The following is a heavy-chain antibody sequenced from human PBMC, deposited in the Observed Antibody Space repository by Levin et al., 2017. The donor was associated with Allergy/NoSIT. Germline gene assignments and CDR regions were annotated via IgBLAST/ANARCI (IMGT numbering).Heavy chain of an antibody. CDR2: ISGSGGST. J-gene: IGHJ3*02. Sequence: QSGGSLRLSCAASGFTFSSYAMSWVRQAPGKGLEWVSAISGSGGSTYYADSVKGRFTISRDNSKNTLYLQMNSLRAEDTAVYYCAKELITPSTPSSGWYGGDAFDIWGQGTMVTVSS. CDR3: AKELITPSTPSSGWYGGDAFDI. V-gene: IGHV3-23*01. CDR1: GFTFSSYA. D-gene: IGHD6-19*01.